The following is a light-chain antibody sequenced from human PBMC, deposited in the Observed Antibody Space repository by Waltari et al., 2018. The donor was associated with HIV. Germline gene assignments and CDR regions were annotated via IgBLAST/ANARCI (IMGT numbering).Light chain of an antibody. CDR2: RAS. CDR3: QQYINWPPWS. CDR1: QSVGSN. V-gene: IGKV3-15*01. J-gene: IGKJ1*01. Sequence: EIVMTQSPATLSVSPGERVTLSCRARQSVGSNLAWYQQKPGRAPSLLVYRASTRATGTPARFSGSGSGTEFTLTISSLQSEDFAVYYCQQYINWPPWSFGQGTKVEIK.